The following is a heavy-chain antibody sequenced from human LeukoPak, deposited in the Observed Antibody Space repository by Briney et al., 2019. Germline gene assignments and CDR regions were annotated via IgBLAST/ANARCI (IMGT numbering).Heavy chain of an antibody. D-gene: IGHD3-3*01. J-gene: IGHJ4*02. Sequence: PSETLSLTCAVSGGSINSSNWWSWVRQPPGKGLEWIGEIYHSGSTNYNPSLKSRVTISVDKSNNQFSLRLSSVTAADTAVYYCASKLYDGARTFDYWGQGTLVTVSS. CDR3: ASKLYDGARTFDY. CDR1: GGSINSSNW. CDR2: IYHSGST. V-gene: IGHV4-4*02.